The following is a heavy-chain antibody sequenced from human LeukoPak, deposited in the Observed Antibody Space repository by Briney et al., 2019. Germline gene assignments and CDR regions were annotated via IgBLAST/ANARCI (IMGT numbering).Heavy chain of an antibody. CDR3: ARSSGFFYYFDY. CDR1: GYALIGYS. J-gene: IGHJ4*02. D-gene: IGHD3-22*01. Sequence: ASVKVSCKASGYALIGYSFHWVGQAPGQGLEWMGWINPNIGDTNYAEKFQGRATLTRDTSINIAYMELSRLTTDDTAVYYCARSSGFFYYFDYWGQGTLVTVSS. CDR2: INPNIGDT. V-gene: IGHV1-2*02.